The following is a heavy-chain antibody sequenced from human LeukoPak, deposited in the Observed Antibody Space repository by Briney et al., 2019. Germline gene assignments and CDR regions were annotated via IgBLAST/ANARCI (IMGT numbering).Heavy chain of an antibody. Sequence: GGSLRLSCAASGFTFSSYWMSWVRQAPGKGLEWVANIKQDGSEKYYVDSVKGRFTISRDNAKNSLYLQMNSLRAEDTAVYYCAREPTIGETATISDAFDIWGQGTMVTVSS. J-gene: IGHJ3*02. CDR1: GFTFSSYW. V-gene: IGHV3-7*01. CDR2: IKQDGSEK. CDR3: AREPTIGETATISDAFDI. D-gene: IGHD5-24*01.